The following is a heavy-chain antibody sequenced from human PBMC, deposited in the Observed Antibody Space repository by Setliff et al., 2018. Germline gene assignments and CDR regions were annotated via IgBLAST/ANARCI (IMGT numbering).Heavy chain of an antibody. Sequence: SETLSLTCTVSGGSINSGSYFWAWIRQPPGKGLEWIGYIYYSGSTYYNPSLKSRVTISVDTSKNQFSLKLSSVTAADTAVYYCARDATGYSSSWPYYYYYYMDVWGKGTTVTVSS. CDR1: GGSINSGSYF. D-gene: IGHD6-13*01. J-gene: IGHJ6*03. V-gene: IGHV4-31*03. CDR2: IYYSGST. CDR3: ARDATGYSSSWPYYYYYYMDV.